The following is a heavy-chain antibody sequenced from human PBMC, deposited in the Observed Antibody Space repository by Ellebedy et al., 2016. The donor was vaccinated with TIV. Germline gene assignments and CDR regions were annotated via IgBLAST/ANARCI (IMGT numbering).Heavy chain of an antibody. CDR1: GFSFRSYW. CDR2: IKQDGSEK. D-gene: IGHD4-17*01. J-gene: IGHJ3*02. Sequence: GGSLRLSCGASGFSFRSYWMTWVRQAPGKGLEWVANIKQDGSEKYYVDSVKGRFTISRDNAQNSLYLHLNSLRAEDTAMYYCATDGSYGDYLSPTHAFVIWGQGTMVTVSS. CDR3: ATDGSYGDYLSPTHAFVI. V-gene: IGHV3-7*01.